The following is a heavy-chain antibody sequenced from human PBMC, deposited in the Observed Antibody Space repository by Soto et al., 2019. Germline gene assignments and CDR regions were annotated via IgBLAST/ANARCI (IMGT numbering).Heavy chain of an antibody. Sequence: ASVKVSCKASGYTFTSFAMHWVRQAPGHRLEWMGWINAGNGNTKSSQKFQGRVTITRDTSASTAYMELRSLRSDDTAVYYCARDLLRVVAGSYYYYYGMDVWGQGTTVTV. V-gene: IGHV1-3*01. CDR1: GYTFTSFA. D-gene: IGHD2-15*01. CDR2: INAGNGNT. J-gene: IGHJ6*02. CDR3: ARDLLRVVAGSYYYYYGMDV.